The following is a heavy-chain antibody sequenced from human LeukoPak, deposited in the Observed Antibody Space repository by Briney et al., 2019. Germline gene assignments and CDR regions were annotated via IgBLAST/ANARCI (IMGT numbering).Heavy chain of an antibody. CDR3: ARSSSSSRYYYYYGMDV. D-gene: IGHD6-6*01. V-gene: IGHV3-33*01. J-gene: IGHJ6*02. Sequence: GGSLRLSCAASGFTFSSYGMHWVRQAPGKGLEWVAVIWYDGSNKYYADSVKGRFTISRDNSKNTLYLQMNSLRAEDTAVYYCARSSSSSRYYYYYGMDVWGQGTTVTVSS. CDR1: GFTFSSYG. CDR2: IWYDGSNK.